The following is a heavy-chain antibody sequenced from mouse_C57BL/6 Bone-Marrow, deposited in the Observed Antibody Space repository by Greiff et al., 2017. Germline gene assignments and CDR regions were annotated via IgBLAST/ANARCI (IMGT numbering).Heavy chain of an antibody. CDR1: GYTFTSYW. D-gene: IGHD4-1*01. Sequence: QVQLQQPGAELVKPGASVKLSCKASGYTFTSYWMQWVKQRPGQGLEWIGEIDPRSGNTYYNEKFKGKATLTADKSSSTAYMELRGLTSEDSAVXCCAGHWGDYWGQGTTLTVSS. CDR3: AGHWGDY. CDR2: IDPRSGNT. J-gene: IGHJ2*01. V-gene: IGHV1-50*01.